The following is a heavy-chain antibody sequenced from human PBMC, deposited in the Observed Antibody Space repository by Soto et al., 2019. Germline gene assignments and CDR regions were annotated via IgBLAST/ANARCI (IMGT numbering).Heavy chain of an antibody. Sequence: GSLRRSCAASGFIFSSYDMSWVRQAPGKGLEWVSTILADGLTFYVDFVKVRFTISRDSSQNTVYLQMNSLTAGDTALYYCAKATATGGGAFDICGQGTMVTVSS. CDR3: AKATATGGGAFDI. CDR1: GFIFSSYD. J-gene: IGHJ3*02. CDR2: ILADGLT. D-gene: IGHD2-8*02. V-gene: IGHV3-23*01.